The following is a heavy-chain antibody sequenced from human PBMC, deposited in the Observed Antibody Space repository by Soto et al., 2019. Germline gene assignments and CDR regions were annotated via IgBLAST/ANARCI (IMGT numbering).Heavy chain of an antibody. D-gene: IGHD1-1*01. CDR1: GDSMNNKY. CDR2: IYYSGST. V-gene: IGHV4-59*01. Sequence: QVQLQESGPGLVKPSETLSLTCTVSGDSMNNKYWTWIRQPPGKGLEWIGDIYYSGSTDYNSSLRSRVTISVDTSKNQFSLKGSSVTAADTAVYYCARRALEGGYFDYWGQGILVTVSS. CDR3: ARRALEGGYFDY. J-gene: IGHJ4*02.